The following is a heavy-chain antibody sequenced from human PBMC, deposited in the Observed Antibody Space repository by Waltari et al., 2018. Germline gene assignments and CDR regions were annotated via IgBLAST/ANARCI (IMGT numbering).Heavy chain of an antibody. CDR3: ARGWDCSGGSCYSDRDEYFQH. Sequence: QVQLQESGPGLVKPSETLSLTCPVSGGSISSYYWSWIRQPPGKGLEWIGYIYYSGSTNYNPSLKSRVTISVDTSKNQFSLKLSSVTAADTAVYYCARGWDCSGGSCYSDRDEYFQHWGQGTLVTVSS. D-gene: IGHD2-15*01. CDR1: GGSISSYY. J-gene: IGHJ1*01. CDR2: IYYSGST. V-gene: IGHV4-59*01.